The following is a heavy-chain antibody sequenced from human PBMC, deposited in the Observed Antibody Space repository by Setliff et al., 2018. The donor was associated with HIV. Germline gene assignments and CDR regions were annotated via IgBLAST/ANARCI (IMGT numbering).Heavy chain of an antibody. V-gene: IGHV1-18*01. Sequence: ASVKVSCKASGYTFTTYGISWVRQAPGQGLEWMGWISTYNGDTNYVQKLQGRVTMTTDASTSTAYMELRSLRSDDTAVYYCARSRNSILTGYYPTADFDYWGQGTLVTVSS. CDR1: GYTFTTYG. CDR3: ARSRNSILTGYYPTADFDY. CDR2: ISTYNGDT. J-gene: IGHJ4*02. D-gene: IGHD3-9*01.